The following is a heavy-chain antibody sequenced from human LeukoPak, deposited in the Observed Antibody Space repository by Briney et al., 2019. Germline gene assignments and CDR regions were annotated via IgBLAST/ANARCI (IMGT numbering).Heavy chain of an antibody. Sequence: PGGSLRLSCAASGFTFSSYWMSWVRQAPGKGLEWVANIKQDGSEKYYVDSVKGRFTISRDNAKNSLYLQMNSLRAEDTAVYYCARVPRITIFGVVIDYFDYWGQGTLVTVSS. J-gene: IGHJ4*02. CDR1: GFTFSSYW. CDR3: ARVPRITIFGVVIDYFDY. D-gene: IGHD3-3*01. V-gene: IGHV3-7*01. CDR2: IKQDGSEK.